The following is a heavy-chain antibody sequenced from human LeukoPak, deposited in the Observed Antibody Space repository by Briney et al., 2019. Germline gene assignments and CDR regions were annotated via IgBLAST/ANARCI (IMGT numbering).Heavy chain of an antibody. D-gene: IGHD6-19*01. J-gene: IGHJ4*02. V-gene: IGHV4-61*02. CDR1: GGSISSGSYY. CDR3: ARDGYSLGYSSGWYDY. Sequence: PSETLSLTCTVSGGSISSGSYYWSWIRQPAGTGLEWLGRIYTSGSTNYNPSLKSRVTISVDTSKNQFSLKLSSVTAADTAVYYCARDGYSLGYSSGWYDYWGQGTLVTVSS. CDR2: IYTSGST.